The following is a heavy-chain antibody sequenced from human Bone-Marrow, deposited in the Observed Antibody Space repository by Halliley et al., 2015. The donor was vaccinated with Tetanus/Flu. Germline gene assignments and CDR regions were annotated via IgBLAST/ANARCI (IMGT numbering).Heavy chain of an antibody. D-gene: IGHD3-10*01. J-gene: IGHJ6*02. CDR2: ISYSGST. V-gene: IGHV4-31*02. CDR3: ARDGFPWFGASGGMDV. Sequence: WIRQHPGKGLEWIGSISYSGSTYYNPSLKSRVTISRDMSKNHFSLKMSSVTAADPAVYNCARDGFPWFGASGGMDVWGQGP.